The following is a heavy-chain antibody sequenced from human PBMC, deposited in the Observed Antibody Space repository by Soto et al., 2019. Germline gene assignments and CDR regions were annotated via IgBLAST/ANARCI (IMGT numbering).Heavy chain of an antibody. CDR1: GFTFSSYS. CDR3: ARDLTPPDGGYAWKQDRNYYYYMDV. CDR2: ISSSSSYI. J-gene: IGHJ6*03. V-gene: IGHV3-21*01. Sequence: GGSLRLSCAASGFTFSSYSINWVRQAPGKGLEWVSSISSSSSYIYYADSVKGRFTISRDNAKNSLYLQMNSLRAEDTAVYYCARDLTPPDGGYAWKQDRNYYYYMDVWGKGTTVTVSS. D-gene: IGHD2-2*01.